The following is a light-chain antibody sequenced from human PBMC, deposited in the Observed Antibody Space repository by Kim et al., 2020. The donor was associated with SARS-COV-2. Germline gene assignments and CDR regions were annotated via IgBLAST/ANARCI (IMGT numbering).Light chain of an antibody. V-gene: IGLV6-57*03. J-gene: IGLJ2*01. Sequence: GNPVTVSCTRTSGNIADNYVQWYQQRPGSAPTIVIYEDTERPSGVPDRLSGSIDTSSSSASLTISGLKTEDEADYYCQSYDISNVIFGGGTQLTVL. CDR3: QSYDISNVI. CDR2: EDT. CDR1: SGNIADNY.